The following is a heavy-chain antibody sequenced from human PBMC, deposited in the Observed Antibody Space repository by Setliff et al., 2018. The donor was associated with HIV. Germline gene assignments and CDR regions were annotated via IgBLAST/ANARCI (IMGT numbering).Heavy chain of an antibody. CDR1: GYSFTTYY. CDR2: MYTSGGGA. Sequence: ASVKVSCKTSGYSFTTYYIRWMRQAPGQGLEWVGLMYTSGGGAKYAQRFQGRVTMTRDTSTRTVYMELSSLRSEDTAVYYCARVEGATATLTDWGQGTLVTVSS. CDR3: ARVEGATATLTD. V-gene: IGHV1-46*01. J-gene: IGHJ4*02. D-gene: IGHD1-26*01.